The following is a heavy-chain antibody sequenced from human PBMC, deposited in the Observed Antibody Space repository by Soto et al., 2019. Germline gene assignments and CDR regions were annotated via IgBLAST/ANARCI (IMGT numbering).Heavy chain of an antibody. CDR1: GGSISSYY. V-gene: IGHV4-59*01. J-gene: IGHJ5*02. CDR3: ARSVGWYCSSTSCRGWFDP. CDR2: IYYSGGT. D-gene: IGHD2-2*01. Sequence: SETLSLTCTVSGGSISSYYWSWIRQPPGKGLEWIGYIYYSGGTNYNPSLKSRVTISVDTSKNQFSLKLSSVTAADTAVYYCARSVGWYCSSTSCRGWFDPWGQGTLVTVSS.